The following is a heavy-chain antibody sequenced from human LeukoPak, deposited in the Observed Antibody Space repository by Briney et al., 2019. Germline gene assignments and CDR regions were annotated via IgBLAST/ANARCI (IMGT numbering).Heavy chain of an antibody. Sequence: ASQTLSLACAVSGGSISNSAYSWSWIRQSPGKGLEWIGYIYHTGNTYYNPSLKSRVTISLDMSKNQFSLRLSSVTAADTAVYYCARTAVTAYYFDSWGQGTLVTVSS. CDR3: ARTAVTAYYFDS. V-gene: IGHV4-30-2*06. J-gene: IGHJ4*02. D-gene: IGHD4-17*01. CDR1: GGSISNSAYS. CDR2: IYHTGNT.